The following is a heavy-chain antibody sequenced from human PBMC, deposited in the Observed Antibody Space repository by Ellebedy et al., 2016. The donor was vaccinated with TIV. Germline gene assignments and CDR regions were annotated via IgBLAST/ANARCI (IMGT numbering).Heavy chain of an antibody. Sequence: GGSLRLSXSVSGFTFSDYYMSWIRQAPGKGLEWISYITSRGTNTYYGDSVKGRFTISRDDSKNTLYLQMNSLRAEDTAVYYCAREEATGSGWSDIDYWGQGTLVSVSS. V-gene: IGHV3-11*04. CDR3: AREEATGSGWSDIDY. J-gene: IGHJ4*02. CDR1: GFTFSDYY. CDR2: ITSRGTNT. D-gene: IGHD6-19*01.